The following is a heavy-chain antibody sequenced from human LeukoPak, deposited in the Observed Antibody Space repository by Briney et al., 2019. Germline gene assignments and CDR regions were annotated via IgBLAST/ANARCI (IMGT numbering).Heavy chain of an antibody. CDR1: GGSISSSSYY. Sequence: PSETLSLTCTVSGGSISSSSYYWGWIRQPPGKGLEWIVSIYYSGSTYYNPSLKSRVTISVDTSKNQFSLKLSSVTAADTAVYYCARGGREGYDYPDYYYYYMDVWGKGTTVTVSS. CDR3: ARGGREGYDYPDYYYYYMDV. V-gene: IGHV4-39*07. D-gene: IGHD5-24*01. J-gene: IGHJ6*03. CDR2: IYYSGST.